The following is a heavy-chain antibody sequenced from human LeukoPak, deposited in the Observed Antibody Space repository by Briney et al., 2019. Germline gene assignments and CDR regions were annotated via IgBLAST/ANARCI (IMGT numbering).Heavy chain of an antibody. V-gene: IGHV3-7*01. CDR2: IKEDGSEI. CDR1: GFTFSSHW. CDR3: TRRGYGY. D-gene: IGHD5-18*01. J-gene: IGHJ4*02. Sequence: GGSLRLSCAASGFTFSSHWMSWVRQAPGKGLEWVANIKEDGSEIYYVDSVKGRFTISRDNAKNSLYLQMNSLRAEDTAVYYCTRRGYGYWGQGTVVTVSS.